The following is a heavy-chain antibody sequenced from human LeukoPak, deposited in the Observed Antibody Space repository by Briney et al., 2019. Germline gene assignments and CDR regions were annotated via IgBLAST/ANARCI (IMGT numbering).Heavy chain of an antibody. CDR1: GFTFSSYG. Sequence: GGSLRLSCAASGFTFSSYGMHWVRQAPGKGLEWVAVISYDGSNKYYADSVKGRFTISRDNSKNTLYLQMNSLRAEDTAVYYCAKSSYDSSGYYGNWGQGTLVTVSS. D-gene: IGHD3-22*01. CDR3: AKSSYDSSGYYGN. J-gene: IGHJ4*02. V-gene: IGHV3-30*18. CDR2: ISYDGSNK.